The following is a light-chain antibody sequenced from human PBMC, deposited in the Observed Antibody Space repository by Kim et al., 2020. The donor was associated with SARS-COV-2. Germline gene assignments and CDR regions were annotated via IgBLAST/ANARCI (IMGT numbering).Light chain of an antibody. CDR2: QDN. CDR3: PAWDSGTVD. CDR1: KLGEKN. Sequence: SVHPEQTAKISCSGKKLGEKNTCWYQQKPGQAPVVVIDQDNKRSSGIPERFSGSNSGNTATLTIRGTKALDEADSYGPAWDSGTVDFGGGTQLTVL. V-gene: IGLV3-1*01. J-gene: IGLJ2*01.